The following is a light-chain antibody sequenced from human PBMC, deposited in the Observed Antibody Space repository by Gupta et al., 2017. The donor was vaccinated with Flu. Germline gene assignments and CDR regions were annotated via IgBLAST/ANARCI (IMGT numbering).Light chain of an antibody. CDR1: SGHSSYI. CDR2: LEGSGSY. J-gene: IGLJ3*02. V-gene: IGLV4-60*03. Sequence: QPVLTQSSSASASLGSSVTLTCTLSSGHSSYIIAWHQQQPGKAPRYLMKLEGSGSYNKGSGVPDRFSGSSSGADCYLPISNLQSEDEVDYYCETWDSNTRVFGGGTKLTVL. CDR3: ETWDSNTRV.